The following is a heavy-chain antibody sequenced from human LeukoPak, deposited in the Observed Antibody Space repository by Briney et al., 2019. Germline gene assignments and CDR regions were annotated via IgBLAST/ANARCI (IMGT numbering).Heavy chain of an antibody. CDR1: GGSFSGYY. D-gene: IGHD3-3*01. CDR2: INHSGSA. V-gene: IGHV4-34*01. J-gene: IGHJ4*02. CDR3: ARARRDSGYYKVDY. Sequence: SSETLSLTCAVYGGSFSGYYWSWIRQPPGKGLEWIGEINHSGSANYNPSLKSRVTLSIDKSKNQFSLNLNSVTAADTAVYYCARARRDSGYYKVDYWGQGTLVTVSS.